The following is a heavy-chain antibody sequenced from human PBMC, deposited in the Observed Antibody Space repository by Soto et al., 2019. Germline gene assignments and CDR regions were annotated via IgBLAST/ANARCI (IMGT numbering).Heavy chain of an antibody. Sequence: EVQLVESGGGLVQPGGSLRLSCAASEFTFNNYWMHWVRQVPGKGLEWVSRINTDGSTTNYADSVMGRFTISRDKADNTVYLQMNSLRAEDTAVYYCARGIDLKYGLDVWGQGATVTVSS. CDR3: ARGIDLKYGLDV. V-gene: IGHV3-74*01. D-gene: IGHD2-21*01. CDR2: INTDGSTT. CDR1: EFTFNNYW. J-gene: IGHJ6*02.